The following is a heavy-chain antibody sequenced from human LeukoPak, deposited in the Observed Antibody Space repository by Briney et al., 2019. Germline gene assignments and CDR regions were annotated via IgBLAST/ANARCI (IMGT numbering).Heavy chain of an antibody. CDR1: GGTFSSYA. V-gene: IGHV1-69*06. CDR3: ARVGGQLLDWFDP. J-gene: IGHJ5*02. CDR2: IIPIFGTA. Sequence: SVKVSCKASGGTFSSYAISWVRQAPGQGLEWMGRIIPIFGTANYAQKFQGRVTITADKSTSTAYMELSSLRSDDTAVYYCARVGGQLLDWFDPWGQGTLVTVSS. D-gene: IGHD6-6*01.